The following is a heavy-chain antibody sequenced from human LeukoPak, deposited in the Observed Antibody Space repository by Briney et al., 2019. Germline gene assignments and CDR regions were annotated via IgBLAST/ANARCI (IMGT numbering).Heavy chain of an antibody. CDR3: VKDVSSTDYYFDY. CDR1: GFTFSRYA. J-gene: IGHJ4*02. Sequence: PGGSLRLSCSASGFTFSRYAMHWARQAPGKGLEYASAISTNGGVTYYADSVKGRFTISRDNSKDTLYLEISSLRVDDTAVYYCVKDVSSTDYYFDYWGQGTLVTVSS. V-gene: IGHV3-64D*09. CDR2: ISTNGGVT. D-gene: IGHD6-13*01.